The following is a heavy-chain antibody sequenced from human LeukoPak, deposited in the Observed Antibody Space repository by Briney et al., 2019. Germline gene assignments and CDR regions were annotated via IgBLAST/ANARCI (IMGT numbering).Heavy chain of an antibody. D-gene: IGHD2-2*02. V-gene: IGHV1-46*01. Sequence: ASVKVSCKASGYTFTSYYMHWVRQAPGQGLEWMGIINPSGGSTSYAQKFQGRVTMTRDTSTSTVYMELSSLRSEDTAVYYCARTMSSSHTVYGMDVWGQGTTVTVSS. CDR1: GYTFTSYY. CDR3: ARTMSSSHTVYGMDV. J-gene: IGHJ6*02. CDR2: INPSGGST.